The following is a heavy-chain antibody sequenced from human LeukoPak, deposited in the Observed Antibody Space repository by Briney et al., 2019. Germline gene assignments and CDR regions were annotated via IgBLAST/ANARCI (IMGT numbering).Heavy chain of an antibody. CDR1: GFTFSSYW. CDR3: ARDQLSCSGGTCYSS. V-gene: IGHV3-53*01. Sequence: PGGSLRLSCAASGFTFSSYWMHWVRQAPGKGLEWVSVIYSGGSTYYADSVKGRFTISRDNSKNTQYLQMNSLRAEDTAVYYCARDQLSCSGGTCYSSWGQGALVTVSS. D-gene: IGHD2-15*01. J-gene: IGHJ5*02. CDR2: IYSGGST.